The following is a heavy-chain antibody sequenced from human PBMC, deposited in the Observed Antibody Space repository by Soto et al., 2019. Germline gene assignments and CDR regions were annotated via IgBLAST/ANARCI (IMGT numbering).Heavy chain of an antibody. CDR2: INSGGSNI. CDR3: ARDIGGAN. V-gene: IGHV3-11*01. J-gene: IGHJ4*02. Sequence: QVQLVESGGGLVKPGGSLRLSCTASGFTFTDHYMTWIRQAPGKGLEWVSYINSGGSNIYYADSVRGRFTISRDNAKNSVYLQMSSLIAEGTAIYYCARDIGGANGGQGTLVIVSS. CDR1: GFTFTDHY. D-gene: IGHD3-16*01.